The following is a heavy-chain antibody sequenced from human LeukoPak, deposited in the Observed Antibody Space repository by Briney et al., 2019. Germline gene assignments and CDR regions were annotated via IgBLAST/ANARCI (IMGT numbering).Heavy chain of an antibody. Sequence: SETLSLTCTVSGGSISNSYYWGWIRQPPGKGLEWIGSIYYSGSTYYNPSLKSRVTISVDTSKNQLSLKLSSLTAADTAVYYCARHEYSGSYYGLSWFDPWGQGTLVTVSS. J-gene: IGHJ5*02. CDR2: IYYSGST. CDR1: GGSISNSYY. CDR3: ARHEYSGSYYGLSWFDP. V-gene: IGHV4-39*01. D-gene: IGHD1-26*01.